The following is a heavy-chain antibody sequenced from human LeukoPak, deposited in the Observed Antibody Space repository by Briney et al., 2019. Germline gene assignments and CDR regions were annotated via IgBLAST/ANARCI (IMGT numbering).Heavy chain of an antibody. D-gene: IGHD2-2*01. CDR1: GFTISSYG. CDR2: ISYDGSNK. V-gene: IGHV3-30*18. Sequence: GGSLRLSCAASGFTISSYGMHWVRQAPGKGLEWVAVISYDGSNKYYADSVKGRFTISRDNSKNMLYLQMNSLRAEDTAVYYCAKDPQFREYQLPTYFDYWGQGTLVTVSS. CDR3: AKDPQFREYQLPTYFDY. J-gene: IGHJ4*02.